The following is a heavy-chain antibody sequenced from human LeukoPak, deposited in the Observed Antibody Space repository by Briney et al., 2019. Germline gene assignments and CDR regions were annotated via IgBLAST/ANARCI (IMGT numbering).Heavy chain of an antibody. V-gene: IGHV1-24*01. CDR2: FDPEDDDT. CDR1: GYTLTELS. D-gene: IGHD6-19*01. J-gene: IGHJ4*02. CDR3: ATVGYSSGPDHYYFDY. Sequence: ASVKVSCKVSGYTLTELSMHWVRQAPGKGLEWVGVFDPEDDDTIYAQKFQGRVTMTEDTSTDTAYMKLSRLRSEDTAVYYGATVGYSSGPDHYYFDYWGQGTLVTVSS.